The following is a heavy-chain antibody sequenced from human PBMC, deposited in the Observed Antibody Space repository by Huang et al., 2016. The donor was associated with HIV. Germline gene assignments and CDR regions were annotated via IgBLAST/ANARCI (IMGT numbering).Heavy chain of an antibody. CDR2: IYYSGST. D-gene: IGHD2-2*01. J-gene: IGHJ3*02. CDR3: ARHMDCSSSSCLAGGHERGPFDM. V-gene: IGHV4-39*01. CDR1: GGSISSSSYY. Sequence: QLQLQESGPGLVKPSETLSLTCSVSGGSISSSSYYWGWIRQPPGKGLEGMGSIYYSGSTFYNPSLKSRVTISVDTSKNQCSLRLSSVTAADTSVYYCARHMDCSSSSCLAGGHERGPFDMWGQGTMVTVSS.